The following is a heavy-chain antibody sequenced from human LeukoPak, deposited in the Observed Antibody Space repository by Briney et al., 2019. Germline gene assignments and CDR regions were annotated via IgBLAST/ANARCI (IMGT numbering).Heavy chain of an antibody. CDR1: GFTFSSYA. CDR3: AKCVDYSNFLWYFDL. CDR2: ISGSGGST. J-gene: IGHJ2*01. Sequence: PGGSLRLSCAASGFTFSSYAMSWVRQAPGKGLEWVSAISGSGGSTYYADSVKGRFTISRDNYKNTLYLQMNSLRAEDTAVYYCAKCVDYSNFLWYFDLWGRGTLVTVSS. V-gene: IGHV3-23*01. D-gene: IGHD4-11*01.